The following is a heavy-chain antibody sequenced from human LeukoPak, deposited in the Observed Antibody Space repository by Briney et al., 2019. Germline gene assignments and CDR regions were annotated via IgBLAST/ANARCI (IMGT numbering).Heavy chain of an antibody. V-gene: IGHV3-9*01. CDR1: GFVFGDYA. Sequence: GGSLRLSCAASGFVFGDYAMHWVRQAPGKGLEWVSGISWNSVVKGYADSVKSRFTISRDNSKDTLFLQMHSLRPGDTAVYYCVREDTPATANYWGQGTLVTISS. J-gene: IGHJ4*02. D-gene: IGHD2-21*02. CDR2: ISWNSVVK. CDR3: VREDTPATANY.